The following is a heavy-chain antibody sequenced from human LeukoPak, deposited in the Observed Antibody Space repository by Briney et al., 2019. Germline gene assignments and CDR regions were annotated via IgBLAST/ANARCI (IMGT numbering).Heavy chain of an antibody. V-gene: IGHV3-23*01. J-gene: IGHJ6*02. CDR3: AKDRVGYSYEYGMDV. Sequence: SGGSLRLSCAASGFTFSSYAMSWVRQAPGKGLEWVSAISGSGGSKYYADSVKGRFTISRDNSKNTLYLQMNSLRAEDTAVYYCAKDRVGYSYEYGMDVWGQGTTVTVSS. D-gene: IGHD5-18*01. CDR1: GFTFSSYA. CDR2: ISGSGGSK.